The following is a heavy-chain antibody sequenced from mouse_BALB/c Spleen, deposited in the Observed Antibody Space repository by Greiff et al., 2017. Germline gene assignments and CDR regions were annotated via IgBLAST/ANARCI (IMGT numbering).Heavy chain of an antibody. Sequence: EVKLVESGPGLVKPSQSLSLTCTVTGYSITSDYAWNWIRQFPGNKLEWMGYISYSGSTSYNPSLKSRISITRDTSKNQFFLQLNSVTTEDTATYYSASELLLRGFAYWGQGTLVTVSA. V-gene: IGHV3-2*02. D-gene: IGHD1-1*01. CDR3: ASELLLRGFAY. CDR2: ISYSGST. J-gene: IGHJ3*01. CDR1: GYSITSDYA.